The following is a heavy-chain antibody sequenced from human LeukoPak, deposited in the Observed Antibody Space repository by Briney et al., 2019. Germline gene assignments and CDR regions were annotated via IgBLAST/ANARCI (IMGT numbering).Heavy chain of an antibody. D-gene: IGHD2/OR15-2a*01. CDR1: GFTFSSYA. CDR3: AKDFLWRSGYYYYMDV. CDR2: ISWDGGST. Sequence: GGSLRLSCAASGFTFSSYAMSWVRQAPGKGLEWVSLISWDGGSTYYADSVKGRFTISRDNSKNSLYLQMNSLRAEDTALYYCAKDFLWRSGYYYYMDVWGKGTTVTVSS. J-gene: IGHJ6*03. V-gene: IGHV3-43D*03.